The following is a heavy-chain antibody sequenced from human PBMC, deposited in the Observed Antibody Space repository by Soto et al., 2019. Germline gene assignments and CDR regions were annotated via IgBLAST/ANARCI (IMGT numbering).Heavy chain of an antibody. CDR1: GFTFSSYW. CDR2: INGDGSRI. V-gene: IGHV3-74*01. D-gene: IGHD6-6*01. CDR3: AKCGREYLERYYFDY. Sequence: GGSLRLSCAASGFTFSSYWMHWVRQAPGKGLVWVSRINGDGSRISYADSVKGRFTISRDNAKNTLYLQMNSLRAEDTAVYYCAKCGREYLERYYFDYWGQGTLVTVSS. J-gene: IGHJ4*02.